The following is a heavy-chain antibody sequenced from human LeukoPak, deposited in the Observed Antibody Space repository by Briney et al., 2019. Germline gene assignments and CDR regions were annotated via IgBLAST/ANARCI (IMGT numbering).Heavy chain of an antibody. CDR3: ATSMSSGSDPYYYYYGMDV. D-gene: IGHD3-10*01. V-gene: IGHV1-24*01. CDR1: GYTLTELS. J-gene: IGHJ6*02. CDR2: FDPEDGET. Sequence: ASVKVSCKVSGYTLTELSMHWVRQAPGKGLEWMGGFDPEDGETIYAQKFQGRVTMTEDTSTDTAYMELSSLRSEDTAVYYCATSMSSGSDPYYYYYGMDVWGQGTTVTVSS.